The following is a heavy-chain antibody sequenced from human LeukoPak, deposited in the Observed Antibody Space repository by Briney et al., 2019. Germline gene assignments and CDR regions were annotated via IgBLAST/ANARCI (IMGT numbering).Heavy chain of an antibody. Sequence: GGSLGLSCAASQFTFSSYWMNWVRQAPGKGLEWVANIKQDGTEKYYMDSVKGRFTISRDNAENSLYLQMNSLRAEDTAVYYCARGYTSPWDRAFDIWGQGTMVTVSS. CDR2: IKQDGTEK. V-gene: IGHV3-7*01. CDR3: ARGYTSPWDRAFDI. CDR1: QFTFSSYW. J-gene: IGHJ3*02. D-gene: IGHD6-19*01.